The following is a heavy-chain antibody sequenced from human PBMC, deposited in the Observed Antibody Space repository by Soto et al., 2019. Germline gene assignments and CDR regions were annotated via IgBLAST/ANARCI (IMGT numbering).Heavy chain of an antibody. CDR1: GYTFTSYY. J-gene: IGHJ4*02. V-gene: IGHV1-46*01. D-gene: IGHD1-26*01. CDR2: INPSGGST. CDR3: ARESGSYYKEFDY. Sequence: GASMKVSRKASGYTFTSYYMHWVRQAPGQRLEWMGKINPSGGSTSYAQKFQGRVTMTRDTATSTVYMELSSLRSEDTAVYYCARESGSYYKEFDYWGQGTLVTVSS.